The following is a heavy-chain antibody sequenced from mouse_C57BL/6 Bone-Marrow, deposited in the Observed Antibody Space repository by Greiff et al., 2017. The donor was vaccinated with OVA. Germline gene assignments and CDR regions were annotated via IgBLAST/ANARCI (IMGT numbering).Heavy chain of an antibody. CDR2: IDPSDSYT. CDR3: ARRYYLY. Sequence: QVQLQQPGAELVRPGTSVKLSCKASGYTFTSYWMHWVKQRPGQGLEWIGVIDPSDSYTNYSQKFKGKATLTVDTSSSTAYMQLSSLTSEDSAVYYCARRYYLYWGQGTTLTVSS. V-gene: IGHV1-59*01. CDR1: GYTFTSYW. D-gene: IGHD5-5*01. J-gene: IGHJ2*01.